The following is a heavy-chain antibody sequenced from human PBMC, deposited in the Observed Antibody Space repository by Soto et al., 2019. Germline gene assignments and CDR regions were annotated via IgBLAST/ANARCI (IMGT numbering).Heavy chain of an antibody. D-gene: IGHD2-15*01. CDR2: VSGNGSST. J-gene: IGHJ4*02. CDR3: ARRRVAVPDGGHDY. Sequence: GGSLRLSCAASGFTFDDYGMSWVRQAPGKGLEWVSGVSGNGSSTRYADSVKGRFTISRDNSKNTLYLQMNSLRAEDTAVYYCARRRVAVPDGGHDYWGQGILVTVSS. CDR1: GFTFDDYG. V-gene: IGHV3-20*04.